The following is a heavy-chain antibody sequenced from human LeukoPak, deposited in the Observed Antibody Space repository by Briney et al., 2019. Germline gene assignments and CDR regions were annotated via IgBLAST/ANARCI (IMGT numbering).Heavy chain of an antibody. CDR2: IYYSGST. V-gene: IGHV4-59*12. CDR3: AQSYYDFWSGPIGY. J-gene: IGHJ4*02. Sequence: SETLSLTCSVSGDSISSYYWSWIRQPPGKGLEWIGYIYYSGSTNYNPSLKSRVTISEDTSKNQFSLKLSSVTAADTAVYYCAQSYYDFWSGPIGYWGQGTLVTVSS. D-gene: IGHD3-3*01. CDR1: GDSISSYY.